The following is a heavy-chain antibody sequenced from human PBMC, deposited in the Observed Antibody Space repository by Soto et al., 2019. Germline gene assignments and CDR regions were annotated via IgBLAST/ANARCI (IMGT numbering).Heavy chain of an antibody. CDR2: TYYRSKWYN. D-gene: IGHD6-19*01. J-gene: IGHJ6*02. CDR1: GDSVSSNSAA. CDR3: ARSRVSSGWYERYYYYGMDV. V-gene: IGHV6-1*01. Sequence: SQTLSLTCAISGDSVSSNSAAWNWIRQSPSRGLEWLGRTYYRSKWYNDYAVSVKSRITINPDTSKNQFSLKLSSVTAADTAVYYCARSRVSSGWYERYYYYGMDVWGQGTTVTVSS.